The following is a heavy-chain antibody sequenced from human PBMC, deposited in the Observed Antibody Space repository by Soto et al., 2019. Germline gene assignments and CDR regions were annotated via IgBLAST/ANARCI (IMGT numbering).Heavy chain of an antibody. D-gene: IGHD6-19*01. Sequence: GGSLRLSCAASGFTFSSYAMSWVRQAPGKGLEWVSAISGSGGSTYYADSVKGRFTISRDNSKNTLYLQMNSLRAEDTAVYYCAKDLDEGGGGVVFSSGLGGYWGQGTLVTVSS. J-gene: IGHJ4*02. CDR1: GFTFSSYA. V-gene: IGHV3-23*01. CDR3: AKDLDEGGGGVVFSSGLGGY. CDR2: ISGSGGST.